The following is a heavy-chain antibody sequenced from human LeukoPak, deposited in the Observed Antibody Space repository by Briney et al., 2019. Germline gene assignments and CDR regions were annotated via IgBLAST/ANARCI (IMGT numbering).Heavy chain of an antibody. Sequence: SETLSLTCTVSGGSISSYYWSWIRQPPGKGLEWIGEINHSGSTNYNPSLKSRVTISVDTSKNQFSLKLSSVTAADTAVYYCAMVRGVVDYWGQGTLVTVSS. CDR1: GGSISSYY. CDR3: AMVRGVVDY. V-gene: IGHV4-34*01. CDR2: INHSGST. D-gene: IGHD3-10*01. J-gene: IGHJ4*02.